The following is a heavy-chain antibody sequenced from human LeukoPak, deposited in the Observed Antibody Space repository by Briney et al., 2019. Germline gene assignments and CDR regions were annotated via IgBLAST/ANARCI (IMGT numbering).Heavy chain of an antibody. CDR3: ARDLKFFDIDY. Sequence: SETLSLTCTVSGGSISSSGYYWGWVRQTPGKGLEWIGSVDYSGKTYYIPSLKSRITISLDMSKNQYSLKLSSVTAADTAVYYCARDLKFFDIDYWGQGILVTVSS. CDR1: GGSISSSGYY. D-gene: IGHD3/OR15-3a*01. CDR2: VDYSGKT. V-gene: IGHV4-39*07. J-gene: IGHJ4*02.